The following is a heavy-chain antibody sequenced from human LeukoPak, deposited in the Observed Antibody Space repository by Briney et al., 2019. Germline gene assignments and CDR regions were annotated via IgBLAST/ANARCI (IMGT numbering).Heavy chain of an antibody. J-gene: IGHJ4*02. CDR2: IYCSGNT. CDR3: ALGHCINGVCSGLDY. CDR1: GGSISSYY. Sequence: PSETLSLTCTVSGGSISSYYWSWIRQPPGKGLEWIGYIYCSGNTMYNPSLKSRVTISVDTSKNQFSLKLSSVTAADTAVYYCALGHCINGVCSGLDYWGQGTLVTVSS. V-gene: IGHV4-59*03. D-gene: IGHD2-8*01.